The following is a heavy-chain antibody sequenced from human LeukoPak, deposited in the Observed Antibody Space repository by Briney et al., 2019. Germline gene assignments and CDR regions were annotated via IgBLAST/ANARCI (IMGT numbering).Heavy chain of an antibody. CDR1: GFIFSHYG. V-gene: IGHV3-33*01. Sequence: GGSLRLSCAVSGFIFSHYGFHWVRQAPGKGLEWVAVTRFDGNIKQYADSVKGRFTISRDVSKKTLYLQMSYLKSEHTAVYYCARWGWTRQYYLDYWGQGTLVTVSS. CDR3: ARWGWTRQYYLDY. CDR2: TRFDGNIK. D-gene: IGHD3-16*01. J-gene: IGHJ4*02.